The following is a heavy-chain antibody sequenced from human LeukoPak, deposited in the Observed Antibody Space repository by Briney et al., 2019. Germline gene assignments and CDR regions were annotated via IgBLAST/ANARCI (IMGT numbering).Heavy chain of an antibody. J-gene: IGHJ6*03. CDR2: LDPQSGDT. Sequence: VASLKVSCKASGYSLSNFDINWVRQAAGQGPEWMGRLDPQSGDTDYVQKFQGRVIMTKNTSINTAYLELRGLTSDDTAVYYCARSRRGYQMDAWGRGTTVTVSS. D-gene: IGHD3-10*01. V-gene: IGHV1-8*01. CDR3: ARSRRGYQMDA. CDR1: GYSLSNFD.